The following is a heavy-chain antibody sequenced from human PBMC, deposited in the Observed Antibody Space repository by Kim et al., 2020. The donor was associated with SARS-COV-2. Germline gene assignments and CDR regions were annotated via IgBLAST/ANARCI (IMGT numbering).Heavy chain of an antibody. D-gene: IGHD3-10*01. CDR1: GGSISSGGYY. J-gene: IGHJ4*02. V-gene: IGHV4-31*03. CDR2: IYYSGST. CDR3: ARSNYYGSGIFDY. Sequence: SETLSLTCTVSGGSISSGGYYWSWIRQHPGKGLEWIGNIYYSGSTYYNPSLKSRVTISVDTSKNQFSLKLSSVTAADTAVYYCARSNYYGSGIFDYWGQGTLVTVSS.